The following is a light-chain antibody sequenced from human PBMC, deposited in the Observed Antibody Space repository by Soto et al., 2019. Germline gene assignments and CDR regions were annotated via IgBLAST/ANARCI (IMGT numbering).Light chain of an antibody. CDR3: MQALKTPLT. J-gene: IGKJ1*01. CDR1: QSLQPSNGNNY. Sequence: DIVMTQSPLSLAVSPGEPASISCRSSQSLQPSNGNNYLDWYLQKPGQSPQLLIYLTSNRASGVXGXXSGRGAGTDYTLNISRVEAEDVGVYYCMQALKTPLTFGQGTKVEIK. CDR2: LTS. V-gene: IGKV2-28*01.